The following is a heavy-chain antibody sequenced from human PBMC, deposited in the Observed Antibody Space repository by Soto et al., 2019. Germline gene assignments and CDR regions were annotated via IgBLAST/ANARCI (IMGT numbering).Heavy chain of an antibody. D-gene: IGHD6-19*01. CDR3: AIDRGPRRQWLIDHFDY. CDR1: GFTFSIYA. J-gene: IGHJ4*02. CDR2: ISYDGTKT. V-gene: IGHV3-30*03. Sequence: QVQLVESGGGVVQPGRSLRVSCAASGFTFSIYAMHWVRQAPGTGLEWVAVISYDGTKTYYADSVKGRFTISRDNSKNTVYLLMNSLRDEDTAVYYCAIDRGPRRQWLIDHFDYWGQGTVVTVSP.